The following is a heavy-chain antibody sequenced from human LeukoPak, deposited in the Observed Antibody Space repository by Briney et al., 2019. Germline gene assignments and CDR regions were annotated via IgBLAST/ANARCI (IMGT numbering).Heavy chain of an antibody. CDR2: IYYSGST. J-gene: IGHJ6*03. Sequence: SQTLSLTCTVSGGSISSGDYYWSWIRQPPGKGLEWIGYIYYSGSTYYNLSLKSRVTISVDTSKNQFSLKLSSVTAADTAVYYCARVLYYYGSGSYWADYYYYYYMDVWGKGTTVTVSS. CDR3: ARVLYYYGSGSYWADYYYYYYMDV. V-gene: IGHV4-30-4*08. CDR1: GGSISSGDYY. D-gene: IGHD3-10*01.